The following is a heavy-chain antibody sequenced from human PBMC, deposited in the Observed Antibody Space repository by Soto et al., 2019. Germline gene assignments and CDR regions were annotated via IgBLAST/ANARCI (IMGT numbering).Heavy chain of an antibody. CDR3: ARELGVLVPGLYVMAV. Sequence: SVKVSCKASGGTFSSYAISWVRQAPGQGLEWMGGIIPIFGTANYAQKFQGRVTITADESTSTAYMELSSLRSEDTAVYYCARELGVLVPGLYVMAVGAQGTTVPVSS. D-gene: IGHD3-3*02. CDR1: GGTFSSYA. CDR2: IIPIFGTA. V-gene: IGHV1-69*13. J-gene: IGHJ6*02.